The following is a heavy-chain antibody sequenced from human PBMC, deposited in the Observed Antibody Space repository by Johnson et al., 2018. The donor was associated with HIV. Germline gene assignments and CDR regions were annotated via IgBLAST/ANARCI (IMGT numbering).Heavy chain of an antibody. CDR2: ISDDGSSK. J-gene: IGHJ3*02. CDR3: ARDRAEVDDPNDAFEI. CDR1: GFTLSRYA. Sequence: QVQLVESGGGVVQPGRSLRISCAASGFTLSRYAVHWVRQAPGKGLDWVAVISDDGSSKYYADFVKGRFTISRDNSKHTVYLQMNRLRAEDTAVYYCARDRAEVDDPNDAFEIWGQVTVVTVSS. V-gene: IGHV3-30*04. D-gene: IGHD1-1*01.